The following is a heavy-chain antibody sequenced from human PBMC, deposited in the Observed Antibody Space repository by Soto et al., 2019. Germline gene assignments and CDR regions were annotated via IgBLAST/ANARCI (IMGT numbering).Heavy chain of an antibody. Sequence: GGSLRLSCAGSGFTFNSYALTWVRQAPGKGLEWGSGIGESDIYRYYSASVRGRFTISRDNSKSTLYLQMNSLRAEDTAVYYCAGGLVSPPYYYYYGMHVWGQGTTVTVSS. CDR2: IGESDIYR. CDR3: AGGLVSPPYYYYYGMHV. J-gene: IGHJ6*02. D-gene: IGHD3-16*01. V-gene: IGHV3-23*01. CDR1: GFTFNSYA.